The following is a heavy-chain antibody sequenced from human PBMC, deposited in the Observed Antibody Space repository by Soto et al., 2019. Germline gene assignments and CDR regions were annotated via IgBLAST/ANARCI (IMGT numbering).Heavy chain of an antibody. V-gene: IGHV5-51*01. J-gene: IGHJ6*02. D-gene: IGHD2-2*01. CDR2: IYPGDSDT. Sequence: PGESLKISCKGSGYSFTSYWIGWVRQMPGKGLEWMGIIYPGDSDTRYSPSFQGQVTISADKSISTAYLQWSSLKASDTAMYYCASSPRGYCSSTSCRELGKYNGMDACAQGTTVTVSS. CDR3: ASSPRGYCSSTSCRELGKYNGMDA. CDR1: GYSFTSYW.